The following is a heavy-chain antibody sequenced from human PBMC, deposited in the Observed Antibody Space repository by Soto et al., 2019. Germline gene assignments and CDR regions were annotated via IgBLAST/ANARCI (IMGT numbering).Heavy chain of an antibody. V-gene: IGHV3-11*01. D-gene: IGHD4-4*01. CDR2: ISGSGSSI. CDR3: ARDYSNKGFDY. Sequence: GGSLRLSCVASGFALVDYMSWIRQAPGKGLEWVSYISGSGSSISYTDSVKGRFTASRDNAKNSLYLQMNSLRAEDTAIYYCARDYSNKGFDYWGQGTLVTVSS. CDR1: GFALVDY. J-gene: IGHJ4*02.